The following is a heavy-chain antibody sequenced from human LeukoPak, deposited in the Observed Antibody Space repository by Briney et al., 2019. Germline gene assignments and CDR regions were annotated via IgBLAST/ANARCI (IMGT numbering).Heavy chain of an antibody. CDR2: IRSKANCYAT. J-gene: IGHJ4*02. CDR1: GFTFSGSA. CDR3: TTRPIAAAGMIDY. D-gene: IGHD6-13*01. Sequence: GGSLKLSCAASGFTFSGSAMHWVRQASGKGLEWVGRIRSKANCYATAYAASVKGRFTISRDDSKNTAYLQMNSLKTEDTAVYYCTTRPIAAAGMIDYWGQGTLVTVSS. V-gene: IGHV3-73*01.